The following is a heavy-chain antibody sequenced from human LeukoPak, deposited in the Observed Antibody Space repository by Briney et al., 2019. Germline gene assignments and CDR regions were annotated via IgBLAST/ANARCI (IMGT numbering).Heavy chain of an antibody. CDR1: GFTFSSYS. CDR2: ISGSGGNT. V-gene: IGHV3-23*01. CDR3: ANSRRDGYKPLDY. Sequence: GSLRLSCAASGFTFSSYSMNWVRQAPGKGLEWVSAISGSGGNTYYADSVKGRFTISRDNSKNTLYLQMNSLRAEDTAVYYCANSRRDGYKPLDYWGQGTLVTVSS. D-gene: IGHD5-24*01. J-gene: IGHJ4*02.